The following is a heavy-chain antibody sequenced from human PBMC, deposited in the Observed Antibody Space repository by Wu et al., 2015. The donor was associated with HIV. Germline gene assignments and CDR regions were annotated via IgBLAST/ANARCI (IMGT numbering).Heavy chain of an antibody. J-gene: IGHJ4*02. D-gene: IGHD1-14*01. CDR1: GYTFTKYG. CDR3: ARVRCPDTTTCNPADY. CDR2: ISGYNGNT. Sequence: QVQLVQSGAEVKKPGASVKVSCKASGYTFTKYGISWVRQAPGQGLEWMGWISGYNGNTNHAQNLQGRVTMTTDTSTSTAYMELMSLRSDDTAVYYCARVRCPDTTTCNPADYWGQGTLVTVSS. V-gene: IGHV1-18*01.